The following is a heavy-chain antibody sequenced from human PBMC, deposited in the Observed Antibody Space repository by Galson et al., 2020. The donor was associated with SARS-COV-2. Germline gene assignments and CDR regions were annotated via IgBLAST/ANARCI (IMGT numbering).Heavy chain of an antibody. CDR3: ARDGYCSSTSCYVGAYYYYYCMDV. CDR1: GYTFTSYG. V-gene: IGHV1-18*01. CDR2: ISAYNGNT. Sequence: ASVKVSCKASGYTFTSYGISWVRQAPGQGLEWMGWISAYNGNTNYAQKLQGRVTMTTDTSTSTAYMELRSLRSDDTAVYYCARDGYCSSTSCYVGAYYYYYCMDVWGQGTTVTVSS. J-gene: IGHJ6*02. D-gene: IGHD2-2*01.